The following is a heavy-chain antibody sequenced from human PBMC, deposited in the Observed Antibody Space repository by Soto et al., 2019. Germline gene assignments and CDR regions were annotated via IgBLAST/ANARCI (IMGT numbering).Heavy chain of an antibody. J-gene: IGHJ4*02. CDR2: IYYSGST. CDR3: ARAYGDYVFDY. Sequence: VQLQESGPGLVKPSETLSLTCTVSGGSISSYYWSWIRQPPGKGLEWIGYIYYSGSTNYNPSLKSRVTISVDKSKNQFSLKLSSVTAADTAVYYCARAYGDYVFDYWGQGTLVTVSS. D-gene: IGHD4-17*01. V-gene: IGHV4-59*01. CDR1: GGSISSYY.